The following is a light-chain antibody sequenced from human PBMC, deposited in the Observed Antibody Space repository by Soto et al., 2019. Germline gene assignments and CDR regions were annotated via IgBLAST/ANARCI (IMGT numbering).Light chain of an antibody. CDR2: EVS. CDR3: SSYTSNNTWV. V-gene: IGLV2-14*01. CDR1: SSDVGGYNY. J-gene: IGLJ3*02. Sequence: QSALTQPASVSGSPGQSITISCTGTSSDVGGYNYVSWYQQDPGKAPKVMIYEVSNRPSGVSTRFSGSKSANTASLTISGLQAEDEADYYCSSYTSNNTWVFGGGTKLTVL.